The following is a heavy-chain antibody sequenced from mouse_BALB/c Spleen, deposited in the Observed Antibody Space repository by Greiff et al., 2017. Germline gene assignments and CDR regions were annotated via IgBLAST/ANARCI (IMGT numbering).Heavy chain of an antibody. CDR1: EYEFPSHD. J-gene: IGHJ1*01. D-gene: IGHD2-1*01. Sequence: DVKLVESGGGLVQPGESLKLSCESNEYEFPSHDMSWVRKTPEQRLELVAAINSDGGSTYYPDTMERRFIISRDNTRKTLYLQMSSLRSEDTALYYCARHGDGNWYFDVWGAGTTVTVSS. V-gene: IGHV5-2*01. CDR3: ARHGDGNWYFDV. CDR2: INSDGGST.